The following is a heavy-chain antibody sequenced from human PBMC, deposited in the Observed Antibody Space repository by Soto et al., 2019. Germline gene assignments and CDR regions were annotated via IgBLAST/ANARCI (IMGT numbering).Heavy chain of an antibody. CDR3: ARAGFGDYLDY. CDR2: ITSDGSTT. CDR1: GFTFSTYW. J-gene: IGHJ4*02. V-gene: IGHV3-74*01. D-gene: IGHD3-10*01. Sequence: GGSLRLSCAASGFTFSTYWMHWVRQAPGKGLVWVSRITSDGSTTTYADSVKGRFAISRDNAKNTLYLQMSSLRAEDTAVYYCARAGFGDYLDYWGQGTLVTVSS.